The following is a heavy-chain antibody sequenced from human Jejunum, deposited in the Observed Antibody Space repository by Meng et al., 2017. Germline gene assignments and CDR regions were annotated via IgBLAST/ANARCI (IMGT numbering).Heavy chain of an antibody. J-gene: IGHJ4*02. V-gene: IGHV4-39*06. CDR2: IHYTGSP. D-gene: IGHD6-13*01. CDR1: SGSAKNSHYY. CDR3: ARYHRSISWFYY. Sequence: HAAAPAHLHHSESPSPTWTPPSGSAKNSHYYWVTTRQPPRNGLEWIGTIHYTGSPDYNPVLEIQVIISVDTSKDELTLKLSSVTAADTAVYYCARYHRSISWFYYWGPGTLVTVSS.